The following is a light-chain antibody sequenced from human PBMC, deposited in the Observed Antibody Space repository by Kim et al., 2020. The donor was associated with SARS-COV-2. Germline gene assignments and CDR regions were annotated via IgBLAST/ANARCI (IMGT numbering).Light chain of an antibody. CDR1: QSVSSNF. CDR2: GAS. CDR3: NQYGTSPYT. J-gene: IGKJ2*01. V-gene: IGKV3-20*01. Sequence: EIVLTQSPGTLSLSPGERATLSCRASQSVSSNFLAWFQQKPGQAPRLLIYGASSRATGIPDRFSGSGSGTDFTLTISRLEPEDFVVYFCNQYGTSPYTFGEGTKLEI.